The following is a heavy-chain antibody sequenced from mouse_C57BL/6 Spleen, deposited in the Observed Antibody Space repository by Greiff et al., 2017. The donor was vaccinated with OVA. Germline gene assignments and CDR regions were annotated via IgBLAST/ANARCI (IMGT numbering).Heavy chain of an antibody. D-gene: IGHD2-4*01. CDR3: ARNYYDYDGAFYAMDY. Sequence: QVQLKQSGAELVKPGASVKISCKASGYAFSSYWMNWVKQRPGKGLEWIGQIYPGDGDTNYNGKFKGKATLTADKSSSTAYMQLSSLTSEDSAVYFCARNYYDYDGAFYAMDYWGQGTSVTVSS. CDR2: IYPGDGDT. J-gene: IGHJ4*01. CDR1: GYAFSSYW. V-gene: IGHV1-80*01.